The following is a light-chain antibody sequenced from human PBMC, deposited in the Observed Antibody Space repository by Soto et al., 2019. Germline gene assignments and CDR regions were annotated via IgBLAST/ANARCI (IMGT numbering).Light chain of an antibody. J-gene: IGLJ3*02. CDR2: EVS. V-gene: IGLV2-14*01. Sequence: QSALTQPASVSGPPGQSITISCTGTSSDVGVYDFVSWYQQHPGKGPKLLIYEVSNRPSGVSNRFSGSKSGNTASLTISGLQSEDEADYYCSSYTTSATLVFGGGTKLTVL. CDR3: SSYTTSATLV. CDR1: SSDVGVYDF.